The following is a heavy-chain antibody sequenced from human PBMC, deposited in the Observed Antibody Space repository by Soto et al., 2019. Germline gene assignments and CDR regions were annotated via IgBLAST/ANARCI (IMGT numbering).Heavy chain of an antibody. D-gene: IGHD6-13*01. CDR3: ARDLPYSSSWSNFDY. Sequence: QVQLVQSGAEVKKPGASVKVSCKASGYSFINYGISWVRQAPGQGLEWMGWISAYNGNTNYVQKLQGRVTMTTDTTXTTAYMDLRSLRSDDTAVYYCARDLPYSSSWSNFDYWGQGTLVTVSS. CDR2: ISAYNGNT. V-gene: IGHV1-18*01. J-gene: IGHJ4*02. CDR1: GYSFINYG.